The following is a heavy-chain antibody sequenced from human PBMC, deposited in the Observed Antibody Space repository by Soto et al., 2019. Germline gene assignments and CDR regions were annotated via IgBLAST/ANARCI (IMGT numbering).Heavy chain of an antibody. CDR3: ARNHGAFDY. CDR1: GGTFSNYP. J-gene: IGHJ4*02. D-gene: IGHD1-26*01. Sequence: QVQLVQSGAEVKKPGSSVKVSCKASGGTFSNYPFSWVRQAPGQGLEWMGGIIPIFGKGNYARKFEGRVTFTADESTNTADMELNSLRSEDTAVYYCARNHGAFDYWGQGTLVTVSS. CDR2: IIPIFGKG. V-gene: IGHV1-69*12.